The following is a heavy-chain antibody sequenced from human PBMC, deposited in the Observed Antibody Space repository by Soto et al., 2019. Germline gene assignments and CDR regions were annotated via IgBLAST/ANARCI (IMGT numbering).Heavy chain of an antibody. D-gene: IGHD5-18*01. Sequence: ASVKVSCKASGYTFTGYYMHWVRQAPGQGLEWMGWINPNSGGTNYAQKFQGWVTMTRDTSISTAYMELSRLRSDDTAVYYCARAHTAMVTRYYYYYGMEVWGKGTKVTVSS. CDR2: INPNSGGT. J-gene: IGHJ6*04. V-gene: IGHV1-2*04. CDR1: GYTFTGYY. CDR3: ARAHTAMVTRYYYYYGMEV.